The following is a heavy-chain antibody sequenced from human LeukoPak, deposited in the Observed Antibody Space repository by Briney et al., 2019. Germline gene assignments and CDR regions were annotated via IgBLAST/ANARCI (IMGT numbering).Heavy chain of an antibody. CDR1: GGSISSYY. CDR3: ARGYCSGGSCYDAFDI. V-gene: IGHV4-59*01. J-gene: IGHJ3*02. CDR2: TYYSGST. Sequence: SETLSLTCTVSGGSISSYYWSWIRQPPGKGLEWIGYTYYSGSTNYNPSLKSRVTISVDTSKNKFSLKLSSVTAADTAVYYCARGYCSGGSCYDAFDIWGQGTMVTVSS. D-gene: IGHD2-15*01.